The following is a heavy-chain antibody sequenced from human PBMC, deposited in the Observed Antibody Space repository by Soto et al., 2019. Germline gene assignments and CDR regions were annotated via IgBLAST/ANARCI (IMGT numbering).Heavy chain of an antibody. CDR2: IRTKSYGETT. Sequence: GGSLRLSCSASGFIFRAFTMSWFRQAPGKGLEWVGYIRTKSYGETTTYAASVKDRFSISRDDSKSIAYLQMNSLKAEDTAVYYCSRDYRGQLPVRGQGTSVTFSS. CDR1: GFIFRAFT. J-gene: IGHJ1*01. D-gene: IGHD3-16*02. CDR3: SRDYRGQLPV. V-gene: IGHV3-49*03.